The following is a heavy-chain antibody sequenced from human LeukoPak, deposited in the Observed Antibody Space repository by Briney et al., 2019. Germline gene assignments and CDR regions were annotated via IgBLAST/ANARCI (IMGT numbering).Heavy chain of an antibody. CDR2: ISYDGSNK. CDR1: GFTFSSYA. J-gene: IGHJ4*02. V-gene: IGHV3-30*04. D-gene: IGHD5-18*01. CDR3: ARSRGYSYGVDY. Sequence: GGSLRLSCAASGFTFSSYAMHWVRQAPGKGLEWVAVISYDGSNKYYADSVKGRFTISRDNSKNTLYLQMNNLRAEDTAVYYCARSRGYSYGVDYWGQGTLVTVSS.